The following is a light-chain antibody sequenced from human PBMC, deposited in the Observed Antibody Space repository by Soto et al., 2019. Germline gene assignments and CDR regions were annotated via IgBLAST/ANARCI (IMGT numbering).Light chain of an antibody. V-gene: IGKV3-15*01. CDR2: GAP. J-gene: IGKJ1*01. Sequence: EIVMTHSPFTLSVPPLESATLSFMAIQSVSSTLAWFQQKPGQAPRLLIYGAPTRATGIPARFSGSGSGTDFTLTISSLQSEDFAVYYCQQYNTWPRTFGQGTKVHIK. CDR1: QSVSST. CDR3: QQYNTWPRT.